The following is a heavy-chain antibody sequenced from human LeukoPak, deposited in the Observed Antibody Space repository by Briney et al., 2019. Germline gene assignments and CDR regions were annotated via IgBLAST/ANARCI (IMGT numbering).Heavy chain of an antibody. Sequence: TSETLSLTCTVSGGSFSTRNYYWGWIRQPPGKGLEWIGSFYGGGTNYYNPSLKSRVTLSLDTSKNQFSLKLSSVTAADTAVYYCATRHEGLGLTSWYFDLWGRGTLVTVSS. CDR2: FYGGGTN. J-gene: IGHJ2*01. D-gene: IGHD3/OR15-3a*01. CDR1: GGSFSTRNYY. V-gene: IGHV4-39*01. CDR3: ATRHEGLGLTSWYFDL.